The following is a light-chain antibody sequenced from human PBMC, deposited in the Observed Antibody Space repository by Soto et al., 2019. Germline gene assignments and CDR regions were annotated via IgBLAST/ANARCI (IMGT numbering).Light chain of an antibody. V-gene: IGLV2-14*01. CDR1: SSDVGGYNY. J-gene: IGLJ2*01. CDR3: SSYTSSSTPL. CDR2: DVS. Sequence: QSVLTQPASVSGSPGQSITISCTGTSSDVGGYNYVSWYQQHPGKAPKLMIYDVSNRPSGVSNRFSGSKSANTASLTISGLQAEDEDDYYCSSYTSSSTPLFGGGTKLTVL.